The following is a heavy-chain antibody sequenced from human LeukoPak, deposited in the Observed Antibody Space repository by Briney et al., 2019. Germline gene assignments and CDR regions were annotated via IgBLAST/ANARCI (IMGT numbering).Heavy chain of an antibody. CDR1: RFTFSSYG. V-gene: IGHV3-30*18. J-gene: IGHJ6*02. Sequence: PGGSLRLSCAASRFTFSSYGMHWVRQAPGKGLEWVAVISYDGSNKYYADSVKGRFTISRDNSKNTLYLQMNSLRAEDTAVYYCAKDRAYCSGGSCYSQTLFYYYYYYGMDVWGQGTTVTVSS. CDR2: ISYDGSNK. D-gene: IGHD2-15*01. CDR3: AKDRAYCSGGSCYSQTLFYYYYYYGMDV.